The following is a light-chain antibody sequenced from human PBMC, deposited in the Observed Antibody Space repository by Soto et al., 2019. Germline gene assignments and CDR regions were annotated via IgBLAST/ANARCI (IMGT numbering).Light chain of an antibody. Sequence: QSVLTQPPSVSGAPGQRVTISCTGSSSNIGAGYDVHWYQQLPGTAPKLLIYGNSNRPTGVPDRFSGSKSGTSASLAITGLQAEDEADYYCQSYDSSLSGPSYVFGTGTKGTVL. CDR2: GNS. V-gene: IGLV1-40*01. CDR3: QSYDSSLSGPSYV. J-gene: IGLJ1*01. CDR1: SSNIGAGYD.